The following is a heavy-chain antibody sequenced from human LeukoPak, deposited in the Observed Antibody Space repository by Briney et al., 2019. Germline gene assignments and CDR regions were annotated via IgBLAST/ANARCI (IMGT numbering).Heavy chain of an antibody. J-gene: IGHJ4*02. V-gene: IGHV2-5*02. D-gene: IGHD3-22*01. Sequence: SGPTLVKPTQTLTLTYTFSGLSLSARGVGVGWIRQPPGKALEWLALIYWDDDKRYSPSLKSRLTITKDTSKNQVVLTMTNMDPVDTATYDCAHRQNYYDSSIFDYWGQGTLVTVSS. CDR1: GLSLSARGVG. CDR3: AHRQNYYDSSIFDY. CDR2: IYWDDDK.